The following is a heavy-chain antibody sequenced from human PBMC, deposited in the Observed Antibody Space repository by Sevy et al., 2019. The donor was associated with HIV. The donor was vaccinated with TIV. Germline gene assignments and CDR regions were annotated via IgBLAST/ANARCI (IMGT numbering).Heavy chain of an antibody. V-gene: IGHV3-7*01. CDR3: AREIGGGNSF. J-gene: IGHJ4*01. Sequence: GGSLRLSCAASRFTFSSFWMHWVRQAPGKGLEWVANIKQDGSEKYYLHSVKGRFTISRDNAKNSLYLQMNSLRAEDTAVYYCAREIGGGNSFWGQGTLVTVSS. CDR1: RFTFSSFW. CDR2: IKQDGSEK. D-gene: IGHD1-1*01.